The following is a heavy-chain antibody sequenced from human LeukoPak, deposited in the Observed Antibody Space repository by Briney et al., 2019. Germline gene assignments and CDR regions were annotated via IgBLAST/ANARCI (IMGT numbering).Heavy chain of an antibody. D-gene: IGHD3-3*01. CDR2: INPNSGGT. CDR3: ARAEKRFDDFWSGYYRAPGY. Sequence: ASVKVSCKASGYTFTSYGISWVRQAPGQGLEWMGWINPNSGGTNYAQKFQGRVTMTRDTSISTAYMELSRLRSDDTAVYYCARAEKRFDDFWSGYYRAPGYWGQGTLVTVSS. V-gene: IGHV1-2*02. CDR1: GYTFTSYG. J-gene: IGHJ4*02.